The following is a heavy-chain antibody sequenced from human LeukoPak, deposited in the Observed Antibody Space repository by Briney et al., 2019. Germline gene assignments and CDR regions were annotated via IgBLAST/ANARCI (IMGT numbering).Heavy chain of an antibody. CDR3: ARDCDYGDYAGCY. V-gene: IGHV3-7*01. CDR1: GFTFSSFW. J-gene: IGHJ4*02. Sequence: GGSLRLSCAVSGFTFSSFWMHWVRQAPGKGLEWVANIKQDGTEKWYVDSVKGRFTISRDNAKNSLYLQMNSLRAEDTAVYYCARDCDYGDYAGCYWGQGTLVTVSS. D-gene: IGHD4-17*01. CDR2: IKQDGTEK.